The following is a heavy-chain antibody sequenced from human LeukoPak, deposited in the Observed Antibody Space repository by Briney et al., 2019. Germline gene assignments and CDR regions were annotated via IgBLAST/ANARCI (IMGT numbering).Heavy chain of an antibody. Sequence: PGGFLRLSCAASGFTFSDYYMSWIRQAPGKGLEWVSYISSSGSTIYYADSVKGRFTISRDNAKNTLYLQMNSLRAEDTAVYYRARDLLVVVTALAGFDYWGQGTLVTVSS. CDR1: GFTFSDYY. V-gene: IGHV3-11*01. CDR3: ARDLLVVVTALAGFDY. J-gene: IGHJ4*02. CDR2: ISSSGSTI. D-gene: IGHD2-21*02.